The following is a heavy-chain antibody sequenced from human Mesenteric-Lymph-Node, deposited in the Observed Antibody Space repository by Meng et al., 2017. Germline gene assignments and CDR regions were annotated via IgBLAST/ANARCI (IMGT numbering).Heavy chain of an antibody. Sequence: ASVKVSCKASGYTFTGYYMHWVRQAPGQGLEWMGIINPSGGSTSYAQKFQGRVTMTRDTSTSTVYMELSSLRSDDTAVYYCASDYYYGMDVWGQGTTVTVSS. CDR1: GYTFTGYY. J-gene: IGHJ6*02. CDR3: ASDYYYGMDV. V-gene: IGHV1-46*01. CDR2: INPSGGST.